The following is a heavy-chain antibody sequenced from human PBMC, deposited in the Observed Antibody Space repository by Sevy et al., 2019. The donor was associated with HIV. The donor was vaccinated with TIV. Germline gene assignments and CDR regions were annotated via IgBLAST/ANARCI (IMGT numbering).Heavy chain of an antibody. CDR3: ARDLGSIVPAARWYSSSSGGWGYYYYGMDV. Sequence: ASVKVSCKASGYTFTSYGISWVRQAPGQGLEWMGWISAYNGNTNYAQKLQSRVTMTTDTSTSTAYMELRSLRSDDTAVYYCARDLGSIVPAARWYSSSSGGWGYYYYGMDVWGQGTTVTVSS. V-gene: IGHV1-18*01. D-gene: IGHD2-2*01. J-gene: IGHJ6*02. CDR1: GYTFTSYG. CDR2: ISAYNGNT.